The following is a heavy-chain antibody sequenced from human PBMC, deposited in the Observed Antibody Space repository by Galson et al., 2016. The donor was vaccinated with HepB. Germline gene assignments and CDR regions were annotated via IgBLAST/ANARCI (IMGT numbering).Heavy chain of an antibody. V-gene: IGHV3-33*01. CDR3: ARDIGDFWSGYSPHFDY. CDR2: IWYVGSNK. J-gene: IGHJ4*02. D-gene: IGHD3-3*01. Sequence: SLRLSCAASGFTFSSYGMHWVRQAPGKGLEWVAVIWYVGSNKYYADSVKGRFTISRDNFKNTLYLQMNSLRAEDTAVYYCARDIGDFWSGYSPHFDYWGQGTLVTVSS. CDR1: GFTFSSYG.